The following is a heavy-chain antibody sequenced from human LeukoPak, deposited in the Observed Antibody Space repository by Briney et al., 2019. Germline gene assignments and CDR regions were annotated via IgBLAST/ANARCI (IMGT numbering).Heavy chain of an antibody. CDR1: GGTFSNYG. Sequence: SVKVSCKASGGTFSNYGISWVRQAPGQGLELMGGIIPLFGIANSAQKFQGRVTITADESTSTAYMELSSLRSEDTALYYCARVVYGSGNYRYYYYYMDVWGGGTTVTVSS. V-gene: IGHV1-69*13. CDR3: ARVVYGSGNYRYYYYYMDV. J-gene: IGHJ6*03. D-gene: IGHD3-10*01. CDR2: IIPLFGIA.